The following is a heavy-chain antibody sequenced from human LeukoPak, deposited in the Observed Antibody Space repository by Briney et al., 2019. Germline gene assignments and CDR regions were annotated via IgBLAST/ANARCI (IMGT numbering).Heavy chain of an antibody. J-gene: IGHJ5*02. CDR3: ARDLRYCGGSCYGWFDP. Sequence: GGSLRLSCAASGFTFSTYNMNWVRQAPGKGLEWVSSLSANGKNIHYADSVKGRFTVSRDNAKNSLYLQMDSLRAEGTAIYYCARDLRYCGGSCYGWFDPWGQGTLVTVSS. D-gene: IGHD2-21*01. V-gene: IGHV3-21*01. CDR1: GFTFSTYN. CDR2: LSANGKNI.